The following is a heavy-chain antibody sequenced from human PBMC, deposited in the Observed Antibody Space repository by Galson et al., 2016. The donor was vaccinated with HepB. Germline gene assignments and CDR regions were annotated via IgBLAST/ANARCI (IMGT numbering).Heavy chain of an antibody. V-gene: IGHV3-9*01. Sequence: SLRLSCAASGLKFEDHSMHWVRRAPGKGLEWVSGISWNSGSVGYGDPMKGRLTVSRDNAKNSVSLEMNSLKNEDTAFYYCVKAARGYSGYEFHFEDWGQGTLVTVSS. CDR3: VKAARGYSGYEFHFED. D-gene: IGHD5-12*01. CDR1: GLKFEDHS. J-gene: IGHJ1*01. CDR2: ISWNSGSV.